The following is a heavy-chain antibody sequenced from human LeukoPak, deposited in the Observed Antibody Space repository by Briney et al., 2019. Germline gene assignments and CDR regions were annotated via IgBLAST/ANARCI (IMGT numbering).Heavy chain of an antibody. CDR1: GFTFSDYY. J-gene: IGHJ4*02. CDR3: ARESFSGDSSGYYGY. Sequence: GGSLGLSCAASGFTFSDYYMSWIPQAPGKGLEWGSYISSRSSYTNYADSVKGRFTISRDNAKNSLYLQMNSLRAEDTAVYYCARESFSGDSSGYYGYWGQGTLVTVSS. V-gene: IGHV3-11*06. CDR2: ISSRSSYT. D-gene: IGHD3-22*01.